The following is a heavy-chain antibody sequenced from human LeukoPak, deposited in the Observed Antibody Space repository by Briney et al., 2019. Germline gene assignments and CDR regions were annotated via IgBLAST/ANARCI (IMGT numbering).Heavy chain of an antibody. J-gene: IGHJ4*02. D-gene: IGHD2-15*01. CDR3: ARAVAPGNYFDY. V-gene: IGHV3-33*08. CDR1: GFTFSAYS. Sequence: PGGSLRLSCAASGFTFSAYSMNWVRQAPGKGLEWVAFIWYDGSYEYYADSVKGRFTISRDNSKNTLLLQMNSLRAEDTAVYYCARAVAPGNYFDYLGQGTLVTVSS. CDR2: IWYDGSYE.